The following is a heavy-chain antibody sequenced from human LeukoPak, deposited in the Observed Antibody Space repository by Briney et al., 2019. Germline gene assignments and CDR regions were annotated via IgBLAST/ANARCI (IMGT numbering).Heavy chain of an antibody. V-gene: IGHV1-46*01. CDR3: ARDSGSGNNDY. Sequence: EASVKVSCKASGYSFTSNYIHWVRQAPGQGLEWMGMIYPRDGSTSYAQKFQGRVTFISNTSATTAFMELSSLRSEDAAVYYCARDSGSGNNDYWGQGTLVIVSS. CDR2: IYPRDGST. D-gene: IGHD1-26*01. CDR1: GYSFTSNY. J-gene: IGHJ4*02.